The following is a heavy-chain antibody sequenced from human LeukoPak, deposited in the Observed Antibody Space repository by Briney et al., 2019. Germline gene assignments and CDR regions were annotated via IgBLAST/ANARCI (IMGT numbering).Heavy chain of an antibody. CDR2: IKQDGGEK. CDR1: GFTFSSSW. CDR3: AREERAQWGGLYYYYYMDV. Sequence: QPGGSLRLSCAASGFTFSSSWMSWVRQAPGKGLEWVANIKQDGGEKYYVDSVKGRFTISRDNAKNSLYLQMISLRAEDTAVYYCAREERAQWGGLYYYYYMDVWGKGTTVTVSS. J-gene: IGHJ6*03. D-gene: IGHD6-19*01. V-gene: IGHV3-7*01.